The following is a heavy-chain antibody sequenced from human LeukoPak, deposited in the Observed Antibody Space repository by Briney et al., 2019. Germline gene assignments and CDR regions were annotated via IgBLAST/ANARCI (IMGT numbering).Heavy chain of an antibody. V-gene: IGHV1-24*01. J-gene: IGHJ4*02. Sequence: ASVKVSCKVSGYTLTELSMHWVRQAPGKGLEWMGGFDPEDGETIYAQKSQGRVTMTEDTSTDTAYMELSSLRSEDTAVYYCATAPLLWFGELFPGFDYWGQGTLVTVFS. CDR1: GYTLTELS. D-gene: IGHD3-10*01. CDR3: ATAPLLWFGELFPGFDY. CDR2: FDPEDGET.